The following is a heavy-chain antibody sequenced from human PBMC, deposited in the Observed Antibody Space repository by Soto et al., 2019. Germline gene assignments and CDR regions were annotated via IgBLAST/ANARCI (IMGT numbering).Heavy chain of an antibody. V-gene: IGHV3-23*01. CDR1: GFSFSSYA. J-gene: IGHJ6*02. CDR3: AKSYGDHYYYYGMDV. Sequence: PGGSLRLSCAASGFSFSSYAMVWVRQAPGKGLEWVSAISASGGSTYYADSVKGRFTISRDNSKNTLYLQMNSLRAEDTAVYYCAKSYGDHYYYYGMDVWGQGTTVTVSS. D-gene: IGHD4-17*01. CDR2: ISASGGST.